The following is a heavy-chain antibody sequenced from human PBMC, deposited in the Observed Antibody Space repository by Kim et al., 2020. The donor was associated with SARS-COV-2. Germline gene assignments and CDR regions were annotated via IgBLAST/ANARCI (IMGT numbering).Heavy chain of an antibody. Sequence: GGSLRLSCAASGFTFDDYAMHWVRQAPGKGLEWVSGISWNSGSIGYADSVKGRFTISRDNAKNSLYLQMNSLRAEDTALYYCAKDIEAASLGELSFPDYWGQGTLVTVSS. J-gene: IGHJ4*02. CDR1: GFTFDDYA. CDR3: AKDIEAASLGELSFPDY. V-gene: IGHV3-9*01. D-gene: IGHD3-16*02. CDR2: ISWNSGSI.